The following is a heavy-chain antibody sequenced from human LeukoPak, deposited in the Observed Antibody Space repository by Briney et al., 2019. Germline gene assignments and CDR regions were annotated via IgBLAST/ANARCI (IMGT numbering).Heavy chain of an antibody. J-gene: IGHJ5*02. CDR1: GGTFSSYT. Sequence: SVKVSCKASGGTFSSYTISWVRQAPGQGLEWMGRIIPILGIANYAQKFQGRVTITADKSTSTAYMELSSLRSEDTAVYYCARERRIQLWHRTFFDPWGPGTLVTVSS. CDR3: ARERRIQLWHRTFFDP. CDR2: IIPILGIA. D-gene: IGHD5-18*01. V-gene: IGHV1-69*04.